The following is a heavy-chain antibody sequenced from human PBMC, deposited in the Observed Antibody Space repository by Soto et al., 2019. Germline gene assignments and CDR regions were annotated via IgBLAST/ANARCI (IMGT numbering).Heavy chain of an antibody. CDR3: AGSPPTDNVVVEADS. V-gene: IGHV4-39*01. CDR1: GGSISNNNYY. J-gene: IGHJ4*02. Sequence: PSETLSLTCTVSGGSISNNNYYWGWIRQPPGKGLEWIGSISYSGSTYYSPSLKSRVTISVDTSNNQFSLKLSSVTAADTAVYYCAGSPPTDNVVVEADSWGQGTPVTVSS. CDR2: ISYSGST. D-gene: IGHD2-2*01.